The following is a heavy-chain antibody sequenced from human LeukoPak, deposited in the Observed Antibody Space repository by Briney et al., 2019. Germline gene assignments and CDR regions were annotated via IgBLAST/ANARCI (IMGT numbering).Heavy chain of an antibody. CDR2: INPNSGGT. D-gene: IGHD3-10*01. Sequence: ASVKVSCKASGYTFTGYYMHWVRQAPGQGLEWMGWINPNSGGTNYAQKFQGRVTMTRDTSISTAYMELSRLRSDDTAVYYCARGPSGRVGHYYYYYMDVWGKGTTVTVSS. V-gene: IGHV1-2*02. J-gene: IGHJ6*03. CDR1: GYTFTGYY. CDR3: ARGPSGRVGHYYYYYMDV.